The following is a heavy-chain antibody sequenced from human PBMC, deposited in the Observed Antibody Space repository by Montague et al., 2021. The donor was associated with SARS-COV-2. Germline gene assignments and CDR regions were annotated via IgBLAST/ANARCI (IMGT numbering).Heavy chain of an antibody. CDR2: IYYSGGT. J-gene: IGHJ4*02. D-gene: IGHD3-22*01. V-gene: IGHV4-59*01. CDR3: ARVGTRLNDYDGSGYFDY. CDR1: GGSISGYY. Sequence: SETLSLTCSVFGGSISGYYWSWIRKPPGKGLGWFGYIYYSGGTNYNPSLKSRVTISVDTSKNQFSLELSSVTAADTAMYYCARVGTRLNDYDGSGYFDYWGQGALVIVSS.